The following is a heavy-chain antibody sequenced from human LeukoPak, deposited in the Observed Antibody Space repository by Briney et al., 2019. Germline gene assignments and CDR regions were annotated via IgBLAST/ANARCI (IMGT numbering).Heavy chain of an antibody. CDR1: GGSISSSSYY. CDR3: ARDTPPSIAAAGNFDY. J-gene: IGHJ4*02. CDR2: IYYSGST. D-gene: IGHD6-13*01. V-gene: IGHV4-39*07. Sequence: PSETLSLTCTVSGGSISSSSYYWGWIRQPPGKGLEWIGSIYYSGSTYYNPSLKSRVTISVDTSKNQFSLKLSSVTAADTAVYYCARDTPPSIAAAGNFDYWGQGTLVTVSS.